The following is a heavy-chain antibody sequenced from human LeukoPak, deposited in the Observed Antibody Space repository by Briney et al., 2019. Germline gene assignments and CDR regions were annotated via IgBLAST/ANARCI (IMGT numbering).Heavy chain of an antibody. CDR1: GGSFSGYY. CDR3: ARGISGRYRH. CDR2: INHSGST. D-gene: IGHD6-19*01. Sequence: KPSETLSLTCAVYGGSFSGYYWSWIRQPPGKGLEWIGEINHSGSTNYNPSLKSRVTISVDTSKNQFSLKLSSVTAADTAVYYCARGISGRYRHWGQGTLVTVSS. V-gene: IGHV4-34*01. J-gene: IGHJ4*02.